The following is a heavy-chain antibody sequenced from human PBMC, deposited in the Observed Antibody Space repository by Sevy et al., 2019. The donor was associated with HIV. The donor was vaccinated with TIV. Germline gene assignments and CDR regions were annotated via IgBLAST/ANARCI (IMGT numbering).Heavy chain of an antibody. CDR2: IKSKTDGGTT. Sequence: GGSLRLSCAASGFTFSNAWMSCVRQAPGKGLDWVGRIKSKTDGGTTDYAEPVKGRFTISRDDSKDTLYLQMNSWKAEYTAVYYCTTLQCGLVRGASDYWGQGTTVAVSS. J-gene: IGHJ4*02. CDR3: TTLQCGLVRGASDY. CDR1: GFTFSNAW. D-gene: IGHD3-10*01. V-gene: IGHV3-15*01.